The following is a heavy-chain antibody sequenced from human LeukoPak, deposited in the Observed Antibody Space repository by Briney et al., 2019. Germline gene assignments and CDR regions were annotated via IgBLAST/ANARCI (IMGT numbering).Heavy chain of an antibody. Sequence: SETLSLTCTVSGGSISSSSYYWGWIRQPPGKGLEWIGSIYYSGSTYYNPSLESRVTISVDTSKNQFSLKLSSVTAADTAVYYCAREGYYGSGYPFDYWGQGTLVTVSS. CDR3: AREGYYGSGYPFDY. V-gene: IGHV4-39*07. CDR1: GGSISSSSYY. D-gene: IGHD3-10*01. J-gene: IGHJ4*02. CDR2: IYYSGST.